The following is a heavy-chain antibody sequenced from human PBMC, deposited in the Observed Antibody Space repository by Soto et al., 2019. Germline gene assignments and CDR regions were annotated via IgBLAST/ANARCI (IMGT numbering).Heavy chain of an antibody. CDR1: GFTVSNNY. V-gene: IGHV3-66*01. J-gene: IGHJ5*02. D-gene: IGHD3-3*02. CDR3: VLDQTS. CDR2: IVNGGAT. Sequence: EVQLVESGGDLVQPGGSLRLSCAASGFTVSNNYMSWVRQAPGKGVEWISLIVNGGATYYTDSVKGRFTISRDNAKNTLYLQMNTLRAEDTAVYYCVLDQTSWGPGTLVSVSS.